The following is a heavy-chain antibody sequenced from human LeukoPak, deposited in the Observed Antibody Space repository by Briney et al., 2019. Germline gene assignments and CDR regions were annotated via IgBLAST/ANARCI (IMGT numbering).Heavy chain of an antibody. V-gene: IGHV1-8*01. J-gene: IGHJ4*02. CDR1: GYTFTSYD. CDR3: ARGPHESSGYPDD. CDR2: MNPNSGNT. D-gene: IGHD3-22*01. Sequence: ASVKVSCKASGYTFTSYDINWVRQATGQGLEWMGWMNPNSGNTGYAQKFQGRVTMTRNTSISTAYMELRSLRSDDTAVYYCARGPHESSGYPDDWGQGTLVTVSS.